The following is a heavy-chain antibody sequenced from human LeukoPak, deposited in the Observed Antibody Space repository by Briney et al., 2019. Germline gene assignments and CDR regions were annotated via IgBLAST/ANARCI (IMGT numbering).Heavy chain of an antibody. CDR3: ARGAPSSGWSFGAEYFQH. D-gene: IGHD6-19*01. CDR1: GYTFTSYY. J-gene: IGHJ1*01. CDR2: INPSGGST. V-gene: IGHV1-46*01. Sequence: APVKVSCKASGYTFTSYYMHWVRQAPGQGLEWMGIINPSGGSTSYAQKFQGRVTMSRDTSTSTVYMELSSLRSEDTAVYYCARGAPSSGWSFGAEYFQHWGQGTLVTVSS.